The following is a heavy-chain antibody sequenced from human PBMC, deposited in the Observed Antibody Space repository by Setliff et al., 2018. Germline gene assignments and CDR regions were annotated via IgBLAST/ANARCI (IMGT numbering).Heavy chain of an antibody. V-gene: IGHV1-18*01. D-gene: IGHD2-8*01. Sequence: GASVKVSCKASGYTLSNSILSWVRQDPGQGLEWVGWISAHNGKTYSAQKFQDRVTLTTHTSTNMGYLELRDLRSDDTAVYYCLRLVRYCTKIACQATSGDEVWGLGTLVTVSS. CDR2: ISAHNGKT. CDR3: LRLVRYCTKIACQATSGDEV. CDR1: GYTLSNSI. J-gene: IGHJ4*02.